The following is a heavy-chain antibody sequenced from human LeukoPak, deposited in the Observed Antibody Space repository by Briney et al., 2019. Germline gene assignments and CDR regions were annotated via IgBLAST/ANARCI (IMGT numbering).Heavy chain of an antibody. CDR3: ARHLPITIFGVAHKDYYMDV. D-gene: IGHD3-3*01. Sequence: SETLSLTCTVSGYSISSGYYWGWIRQPPGKGLEWIGSIYYSGSTYYNPSLKSRVTISVDTSKNQFSLKLSSVTAADTAVYYCARHLPITIFGVAHKDYYMDVWGKGTTVTVSS. CDR1: GYSISSGYY. V-gene: IGHV4-38-2*02. CDR2: IYYSGST. J-gene: IGHJ6*03.